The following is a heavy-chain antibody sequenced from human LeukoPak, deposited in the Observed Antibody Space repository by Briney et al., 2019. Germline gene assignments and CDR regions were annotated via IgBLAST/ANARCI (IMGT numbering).Heavy chain of an antibody. CDR2: IKQDGSKK. J-gene: IGHJ4*02. V-gene: IGHV3-7*01. Sequence: GGSLRLSCAASGFIFSRYWMSWVRQAPGEGLEWVANIKQDGSKKNYVDSVKGRFTISRDNAKNSLYLQMNSLRVEGTAVYYCARFISLGGWGQGAPVTVSS. CDR1: GFIFSRYW. D-gene: IGHD3-10*01. CDR3: ARFISLGG.